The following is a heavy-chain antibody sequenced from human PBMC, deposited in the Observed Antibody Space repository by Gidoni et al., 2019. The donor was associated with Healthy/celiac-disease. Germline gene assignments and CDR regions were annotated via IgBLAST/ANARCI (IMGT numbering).Heavy chain of an antibody. V-gene: IGHV3-21*01. D-gene: IGHD5-18*01. CDR1: GFTFSSYS. CDR2: ISSSSSDI. J-gene: IGHJ4*02. Sequence: EVQLLESGGGLVKPGWSLRLSCAASGFTFSSYSMNWVRQAPGKGLEWVSSISSSSSDIYYADSVKGRCTIYRDKAKNALYLKLNSLRDEETAVYYCARERSGYFHFDYWGQGTMVTVSS. CDR3: ARERSGYFHFDY.